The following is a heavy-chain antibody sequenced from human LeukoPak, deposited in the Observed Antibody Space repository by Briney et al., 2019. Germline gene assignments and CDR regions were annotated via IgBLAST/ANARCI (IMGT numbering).Heavy chain of an antibody. Sequence: GGSLRLSCAASGFTFSSYSMNWVRQAPGKGLEWVSSISSSSSYIYYADSVKGRFTISRDNAKSSLYLQMNSLRAEDTAVYYCARPLPGPQADIVATDNAYDYWGQGTLVTVSS. CDR1: GFTFSSYS. J-gene: IGHJ4*02. CDR3: ARPLPGPQADIVATDNAYDY. D-gene: IGHD5-12*01. V-gene: IGHV3-21*01. CDR2: ISSSSSYI.